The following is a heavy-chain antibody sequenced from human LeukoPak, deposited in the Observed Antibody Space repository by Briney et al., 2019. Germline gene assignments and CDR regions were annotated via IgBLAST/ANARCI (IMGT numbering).Heavy chain of an antibody. D-gene: IGHD6-19*01. CDR2: INHSGST. V-gene: IGHV4-34*01. CDR3: ARGSGPQE. Sequence: SETLSLTCAVYGGSFSGYYWSWIRQPPGKGLEWIGEINHSGSTNYNPSLKSRVTISVDTSKNQFSLKLSSVTAADTAVYYCARGSGPQEWGQGTLVTVSS. CDR1: GGSFSGYY. J-gene: IGHJ4*02.